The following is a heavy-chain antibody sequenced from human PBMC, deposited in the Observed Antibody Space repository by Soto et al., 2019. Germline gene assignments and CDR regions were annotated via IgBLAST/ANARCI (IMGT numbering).Heavy chain of an antibody. CDR1: GGSISSGGYY. J-gene: IGHJ6*02. CDR2: IYYSGST. Sequence: TLSLTCTVSGGSISSGGYYWSWIRQHPGKGLEWIGYIYYSGSTYYNPSLKSRVTISVDTSKNQFSLKLSSVTAADTAVYYCAGDSAPRDDFWSGYSIFSYYYGMDVWGQGTTVTVSS. D-gene: IGHD3-3*01. V-gene: IGHV4-31*03. CDR3: AGDSAPRDDFWSGYSIFSYYYGMDV.